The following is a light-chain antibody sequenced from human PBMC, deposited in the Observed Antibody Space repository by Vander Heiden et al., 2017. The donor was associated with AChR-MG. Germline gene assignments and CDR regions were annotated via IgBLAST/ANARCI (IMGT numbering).Light chain of an antibody. Sequence: DIQLTQSPSSLSASVGDRVTITCRASQSISSYLNWYQQKPGKAPKLLIYAASSLQGGVPSRFTGSRSGTDFTLTMSILKPEDFATYYCQQGDSTPQAFGQGTKVEIK. CDR2: AAS. V-gene: IGKV1-39*01. CDR3: QQGDSTPQA. CDR1: QSISSY. J-gene: IGKJ1*01.